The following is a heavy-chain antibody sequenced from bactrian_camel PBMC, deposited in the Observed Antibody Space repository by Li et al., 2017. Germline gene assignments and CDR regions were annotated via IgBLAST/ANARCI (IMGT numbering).Heavy chain of an antibody. Sequence: HVQLVESGGGSVQTGGSLNLSCTVSGDTSAPYCMGWFRQGPGKEREGVAVIDSDGRRIYADSVKARFTISEDKGRRMVYLQMNSLKPEDTGMYYCAEDRKYGGPVLICLVTGARGPRSPSP. V-gene: IGHV3S53*01. J-gene: IGHJ6*01. D-gene: IGHD7*01. CDR1: GDTSAPYC. CDR2: IDSDGRR. CDR3: AEDRKYGGPVLICLVT.